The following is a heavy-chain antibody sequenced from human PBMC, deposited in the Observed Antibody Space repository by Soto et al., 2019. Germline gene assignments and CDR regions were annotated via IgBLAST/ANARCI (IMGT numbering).Heavy chain of an antibody. CDR1: GYTFTSYP. J-gene: IGHJ6*02. CDR3: ARASTVDTGRVNYHYYYAMDD. Sequence: ASVKVSCKASGYTFTSYPMHWVREAPGQRLGWMGWSNAGNGNTKNSQKFQGRVTITRDTSASTGDMELSSLRSEETAVYYCARASTVDTGRVNYHYYYAMDDWGQGTTVTVCS. CDR2: SNAGNGNT. V-gene: IGHV1-3*01. D-gene: IGHD5-18*01.